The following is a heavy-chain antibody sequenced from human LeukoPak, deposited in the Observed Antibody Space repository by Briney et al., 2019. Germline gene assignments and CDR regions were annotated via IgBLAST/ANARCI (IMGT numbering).Heavy chain of an antibody. CDR2: INPNSGGT. D-gene: IGHD3-10*01. Sequence: ASVKVSCKASGYTFTGYYMHWVRRAPGQGLEWMGWINPNSGGTNYAQKFQGRVTMTRDTSISTAYMELSRLRSDDTAVYYCARDGGSGSYYYYGMDVWGQGTTVTVSS. CDR1: GYTFTGYY. V-gene: IGHV1-2*02. J-gene: IGHJ6*02. CDR3: ARDGGSGSYYYYGMDV.